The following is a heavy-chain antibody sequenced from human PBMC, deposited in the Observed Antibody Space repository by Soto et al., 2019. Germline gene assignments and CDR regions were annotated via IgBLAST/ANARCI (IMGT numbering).Heavy chain of an antibody. CDR3: AKDGHMIGAPNDY. CDR1: GGTFSSYA. V-gene: IGHV1-69*13. D-gene: IGHD3-22*01. Sequence: SVKVSCKASGGTFSSYAISWVRQAPGQGLEWMGGIIPIFGTANYAQKFQGRVTITADESTSTAYMELSSLRAEDTAVYYCAKDGHMIGAPNDYWGQGTLVTVSS. J-gene: IGHJ4*02. CDR2: IIPIFGTA.